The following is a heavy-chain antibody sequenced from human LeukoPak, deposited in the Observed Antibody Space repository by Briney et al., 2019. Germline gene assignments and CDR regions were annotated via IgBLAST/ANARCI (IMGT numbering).Heavy chain of an antibody. CDR1: GFTFSSYA. CDR2: ISGSGGST. V-gene: IGHV3-23*01. J-gene: IGHJ5*02. CDR3: AKERGYPYPDGDERWFDP. Sequence: GGSLRLSCAASGFTFSSYAMSWVRQAPGKGLEWVSAISGSGGSTYYADSVKGRFTISRDNSKNTLYLQMNSLRAEDTAVYYCAKERGYPYPDGDERWFDPWGQGTLVTVSS. D-gene: IGHD4-17*01.